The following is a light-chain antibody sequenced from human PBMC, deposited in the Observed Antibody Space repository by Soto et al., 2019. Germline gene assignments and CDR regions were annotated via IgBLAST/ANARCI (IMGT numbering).Light chain of an antibody. CDR3: SSYTTSNTRQIV. Sequence: QSVLTQPASVSGSPGQSITISCTGSSSDFGGYKFVSWDHRHPGEAPKLMFFDVSNRPLGVSNRLSGSKSANTASLTISGLQAADAAEYYCSSYTTSNTRQIVFGTGTKVTVL. J-gene: IGLJ1*01. CDR1: SSDFGGYKF. CDR2: DVS. V-gene: IGLV2-14*01.